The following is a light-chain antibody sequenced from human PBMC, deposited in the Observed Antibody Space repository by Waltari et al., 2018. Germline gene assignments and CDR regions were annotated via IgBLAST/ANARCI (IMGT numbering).Light chain of an antibody. CDR2: AAS. V-gene: IGKV1-NL1*01. CDR1: QGISNS. CDR3: QQYYSTPGIT. J-gene: IGKJ3*01. Sequence: DIQMTQSPSSLSASVVDRVTITCRASQGISNSLAWYQQKSGKAPKLLLYAASRLDSGVPSRFSGSGSGTDYTLTISSLQPEDFATYYCQQYYSTPGITFGPGTKVDIK.